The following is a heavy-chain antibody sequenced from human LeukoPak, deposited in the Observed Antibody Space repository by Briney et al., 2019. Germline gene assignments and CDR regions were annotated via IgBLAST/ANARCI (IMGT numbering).Heavy chain of an antibody. Sequence: PSETLSLTCAVYGGSFSGYYWSWIRQPPGKGLEWIGEINHSGSTNYNPSPKSRVAISVDTSKNQFSLKLSSVTAADTAVYYCARYRRYSSSWFIFDYWGQGTLVTVSS. J-gene: IGHJ4*02. CDR3: ARYRRYSSSWFIFDY. V-gene: IGHV4-34*01. D-gene: IGHD6-13*01. CDR2: INHSGST. CDR1: GGSFSGYY.